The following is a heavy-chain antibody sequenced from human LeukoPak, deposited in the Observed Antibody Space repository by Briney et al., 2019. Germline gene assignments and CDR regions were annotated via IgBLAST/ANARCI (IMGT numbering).Heavy chain of an antibody. CDR2: ISGSGGST. Sequence: PGGSLRLSCAASGFTFSSYAMSWVRQAPGKGLEWVSAISGSGGSTYYADSVKGRFTISRDNSKNTLYLQMNSLRAEDTAVYYCAKKWLKRSGWYLGRGSVAFDIWGQGTMVTVSS. V-gene: IGHV3-23*01. CDR1: GFTFSSYA. J-gene: IGHJ3*02. D-gene: IGHD6-19*01. CDR3: AKKWLKRSGWYLGRGSVAFDI.